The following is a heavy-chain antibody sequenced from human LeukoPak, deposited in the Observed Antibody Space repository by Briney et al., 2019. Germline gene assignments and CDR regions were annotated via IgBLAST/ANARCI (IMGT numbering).Heavy chain of an antibody. CDR3: VSQLGGTTFH. CDR2: VYYNGIT. Sequence: SETLSLTCAVSGGSISSHYWSWIRQPPGKGLEWIGYVYYNGITNYNPSLKSRVSISLDTSKNQFSLRLNSVTAAETAVYYCVSQLGGTTFHWGQGTLVTVSS. V-gene: IGHV4-59*11. CDR1: GGSISSHY. D-gene: IGHD1/OR15-1a*01. J-gene: IGHJ4*02.